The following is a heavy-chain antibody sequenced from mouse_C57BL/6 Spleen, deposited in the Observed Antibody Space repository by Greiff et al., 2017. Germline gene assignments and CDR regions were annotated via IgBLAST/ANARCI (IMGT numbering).Heavy chain of an antibody. V-gene: IGHV3-6*01. CDR1: GYSITSGYY. CDR2: ISYDGSN. Sequence: EVHLVESGPGLVKPSQSLSLTCSVTGYSITSGYYWNWIRQFPGNKLEWMGYISYDGSNNYNPSLKNRISITRDTSKNQFFLKLNSVTTEDTATYYCARRGSSYGYWYFDVWGTGTTVTVSS. J-gene: IGHJ1*03. D-gene: IGHD1-1*01. CDR3: ARRGSSYGYWYFDV.